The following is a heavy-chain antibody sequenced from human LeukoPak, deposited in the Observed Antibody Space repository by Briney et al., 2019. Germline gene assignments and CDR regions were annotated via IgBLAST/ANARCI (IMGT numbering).Heavy chain of an antibody. CDR3: ATDIIIELPATSGSDY. CDR2: INPNSGNT. CDR1: GYTFTGYY. J-gene: IGHJ4*02. V-gene: IGHV1-8*02. Sequence: ASVKVSCKASGYTFTGYYMHWVRQAPGQGLEWMGWINPNSGNTGYAQKFQGRVTMTRNTSISTAYMELSSLRSEDTAVYYCATDIIIELPATSGSDYWGQGTLVTVSS. D-gene: IGHD3-10*01.